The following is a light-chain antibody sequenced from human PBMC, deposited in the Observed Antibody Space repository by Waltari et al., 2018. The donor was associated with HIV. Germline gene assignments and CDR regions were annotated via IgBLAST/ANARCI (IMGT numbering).Light chain of an antibody. V-gene: IGKV3-20*01. CDR3: QQCAYSPLT. J-gene: IGKJ4*01. CDR2: DAS. Sequence: EIVLTQSPDTLSLSPGERATLSCRASQIVGNNYLVWYQQKPGQAPRLLIDDASRRATGIPERFSGSGSGTDFTLTISRVEPGDFAMYYCQQCAYSPLTFGGGTKVEI. CDR1: QIVGNNY.